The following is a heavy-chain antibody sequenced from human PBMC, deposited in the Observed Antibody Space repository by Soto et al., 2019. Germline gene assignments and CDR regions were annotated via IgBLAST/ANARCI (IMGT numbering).Heavy chain of an antibody. V-gene: IGHV1-69*11. CDR3: ARVNNWKYRFYFDY. D-gene: IGHD1-7*01. Sequence: QVQLVQSGAEVKKPGSSVKVSCKASGGTFSNYAINWVRQAPGQGLEWMGGFIPFLGTPIYAQKFQGRVTITADESTSTAYMDLSSLRSEDTAVYYCARVNNWKYRFYFDYWGQGTLVTVAS. CDR1: GGTFSNYA. CDR2: FIPFLGTP. J-gene: IGHJ4*02.